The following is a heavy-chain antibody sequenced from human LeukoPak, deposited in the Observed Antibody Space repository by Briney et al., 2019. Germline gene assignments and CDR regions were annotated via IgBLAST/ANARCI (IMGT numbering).Heavy chain of an antibody. CDR2: ISWNSGSI. J-gene: IGHJ6*02. CDR3: AKDRGYSYGQYYYYYGMDA. D-gene: IGHD5-18*01. V-gene: IGHV3-9*01. CDR1: GFTFDDYA. Sequence: GGSLRLSCAASGFTFDDYAMHWVRQAPGRGLEWVSGISWNSGSIGYADSVKGRFTISRDNAKNSLYLQMNSLRAEDTALYYCAKDRGYSYGQYYYYYGMDAWGQGTTVTVSS.